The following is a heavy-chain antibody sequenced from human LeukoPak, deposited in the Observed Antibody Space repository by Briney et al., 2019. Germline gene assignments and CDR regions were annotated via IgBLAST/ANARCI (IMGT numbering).Heavy chain of an antibody. D-gene: IGHD2-2*01. J-gene: IGHJ4*02. V-gene: IGHV3-33*01. CDR3: ARVRSTTSYFYFDY. CDR1: GFTSSTYG. Sequence: GGSLRLSCAASGFTSSTYGMHWVRQAPGKGLEWLAIIWFDGSNKYYADSVKDRFTISRDNSKNTLYLQMNSLRAEDTAVYYCARVRSTTSYFYFDYWGQGTLVTVSS. CDR2: IWFDGSNK.